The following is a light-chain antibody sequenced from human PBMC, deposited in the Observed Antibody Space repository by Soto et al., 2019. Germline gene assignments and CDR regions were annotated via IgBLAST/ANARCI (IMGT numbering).Light chain of an antibody. Sequence: QSVLTQPPSVSGAPGQRVTISCTGSSSNIGAGYDVHWYQQLPGTAPKLLIYGNSNRPSGVPDRFSGSKSGTSASLAITGLQADDEAYYCHQYDDSILGRVFGGGTKVTVL. CDR3: QYDDSILGRV. J-gene: IGLJ2*01. V-gene: IGLV1-40*01. CDR2: GNS. CDR1: SSNIGAGYD.